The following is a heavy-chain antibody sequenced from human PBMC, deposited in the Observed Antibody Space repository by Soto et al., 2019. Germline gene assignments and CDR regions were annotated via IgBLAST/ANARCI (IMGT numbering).Heavy chain of an antibody. Sequence: ASETLSLTCTVSGGSISSYYWSWIRQPPGKGLEWIGYIYYSGSTNYNPSLKCRVTISVDTSKNQFSLKLSSVTAADTAVYYCARQGPYYGSGSYMDVWGKGTTVTVSS. J-gene: IGHJ6*03. CDR3: ARQGPYYGSGSYMDV. CDR2: IYYSGST. CDR1: GGSISSYY. V-gene: IGHV4-59*08. D-gene: IGHD3-10*01.